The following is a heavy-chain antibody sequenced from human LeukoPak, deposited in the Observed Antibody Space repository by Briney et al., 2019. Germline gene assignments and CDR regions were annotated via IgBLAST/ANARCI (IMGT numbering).Heavy chain of an antibody. CDR2: IKQDGSEK. Sequence: PSETLSLTCTVSGGSISSGGYYWSWVRQAPGKGLEWVANIKQDGSEKYYVDSVKGRFTISRDNAKNSLYLQVNSLRAEDTAVYYCARDSSGNLGPGAFDIWGQGTMVTVSS. CDR3: ARDSSGNLGPGAFDI. CDR1: GGSISSGGYY. V-gene: IGHV3-7*01. D-gene: IGHD6-19*01. J-gene: IGHJ3*02.